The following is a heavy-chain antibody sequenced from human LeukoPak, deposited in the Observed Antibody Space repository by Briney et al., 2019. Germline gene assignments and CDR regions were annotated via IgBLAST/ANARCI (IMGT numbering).Heavy chain of an antibody. V-gene: IGHV4-59*01. CDR2: IFNSADI. Sequence: SETLSLTCTVSGVSISSNYWSWIRQPPGEGLECIGYIFNSADIRYNPSLQSRITISVDTSKNQLSLKLSSVTAADTAIYYCASLNYRGSGSPFDYWGQGMLVTVSS. CDR3: ASLNYRGSGSPFDY. CDR1: GVSISSNY. J-gene: IGHJ4*02. D-gene: IGHD3-10*01.